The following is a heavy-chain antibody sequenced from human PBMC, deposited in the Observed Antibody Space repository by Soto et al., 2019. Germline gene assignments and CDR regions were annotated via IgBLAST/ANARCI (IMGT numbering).Heavy chain of an antibody. Sequence: SQSLSLTCAISGDSVSSNSAAWKWIRQSPSRGLEWLGRTYYRSKWYNDYAVSVKSRITINPDTSKNQFSLQLNSVTPEDTAVYYCARDPSYREDTAMVGPNAFDIWGQGTMVTVSS. CDR1: GDSVSSNSAA. D-gene: IGHD5-18*01. CDR2: TYYRSKWYN. J-gene: IGHJ3*02. V-gene: IGHV6-1*01. CDR3: ARDPSYREDTAMVGPNAFDI.